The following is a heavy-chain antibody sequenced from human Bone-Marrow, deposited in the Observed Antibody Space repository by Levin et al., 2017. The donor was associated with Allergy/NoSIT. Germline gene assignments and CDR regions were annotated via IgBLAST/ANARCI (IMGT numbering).Heavy chain of an antibody. CDR1: GFTFGDYA. J-gene: IGHJ6*03. V-gene: IGHV3-49*03. CDR2: IGSKPYGGTV. Sequence: PGGSLRLSCTASGFTFGDYALSWFRQAPGRALEWVSFIGSKPYGGTVQYAASVKGRFTISRDDSKNIAYLQMNSLKREDTAMYYCTRTGDTNGYYDMDDWGIGTTVTVSS. CDR3: TRTGDTNGYYDMDD. D-gene: IGHD3-16*01.